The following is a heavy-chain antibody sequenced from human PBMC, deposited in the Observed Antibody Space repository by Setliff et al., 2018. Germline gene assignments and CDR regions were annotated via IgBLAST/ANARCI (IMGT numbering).Heavy chain of an antibody. CDR2: INHSGST. J-gene: IGHJ4*02. CDR1: GGSFSGYY. Sequence: KPSETLSLTCAVYGGSFSGYYWSWIRQPPGKGLEWIGEINHSGSTYYNPSLKSRVTISLDTSKNQFSLKLTSVTAADTAVYYCASGLNWLSSTEFDYWGQGTLVTVSS. D-gene: IGHD1-20*01. V-gene: IGHV4-34*01. CDR3: ASGLNWLSSTEFDY.